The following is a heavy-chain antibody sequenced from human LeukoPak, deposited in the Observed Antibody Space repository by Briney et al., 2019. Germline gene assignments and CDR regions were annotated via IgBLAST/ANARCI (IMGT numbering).Heavy chain of an antibody. V-gene: IGHV3-74*01. Sequence: GGSLRLSCAASGSTFSSYWMHWVRQAPGKGLVWVSRINSDGSSTSYADSVKGRFTISRDNAKNTLYLQMNSLRAEDTAVYYCARVITYAYGMDVWGQGTTVTVSS. CDR1: GSTFSSYW. CDR3: ARVITYAYGMDV. CDR2: INSDGSST. J-gene: IGHJ6*02. D-gene: IGHD5-24*01.